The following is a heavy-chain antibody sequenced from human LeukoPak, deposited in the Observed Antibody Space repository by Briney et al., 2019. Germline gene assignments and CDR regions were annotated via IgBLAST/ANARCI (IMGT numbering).Heavy chain of an antibody. Sequence: GGSLRLSCAASGFTFSSYSMHWVRHGPGKGLVWVSRISTDGSSTDYADSVKGRFTISRENAKNTLYLQMNSLRAEDTDVYYCARTRTLPIAGGFDTWGQGSLVTVSS. J-gene: IGHJ5*02. V-gene: IGHV3-74*01. D-gene: IGHD3-16*01. CDR2: ISTDGSST. CDR1: GFTFSSYS. CDR3: ARTRTLPIAGGFDT.